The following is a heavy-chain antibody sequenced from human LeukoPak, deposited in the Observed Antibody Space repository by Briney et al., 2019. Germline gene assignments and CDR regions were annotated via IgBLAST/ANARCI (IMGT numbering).Heavy chain of an antibody. CDR2: RYYRSQWYN. V-gene: IGHV6-1*01. CDR1: GDSVSSNSAA. J-gene: IGHJ6*03. CDR3: LGSFYYMDV. D-gene: IGHD6-6*01. Sequence: SQTLSHTCAISGDSVSSNSAAWHWIRQSRSRGLEWLGRRYYRSQWYNDYAVSVKSRITINPETSKNQFSLQLNSVAPEDTAVYYCLGSFYYMDVWGKGTTVTVSS.